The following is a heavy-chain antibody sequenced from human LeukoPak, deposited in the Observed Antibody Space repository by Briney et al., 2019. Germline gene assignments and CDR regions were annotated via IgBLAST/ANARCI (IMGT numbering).Heavy chain of an antibody. J-gene: IGHJ4*02. Sequence: SETLSLTCTVSGGSISSSSYYWGWIRQPPGKGLEWIGYIYYSGSTNYNPSLKSRVTISVDTSKNQFSLKLSSVTAADTAVYYCARGGDRFGELSTNSFDYWGQGTLVTVSS. D-gene: IGHD3-10*01. CDR3: ARGGDRFGELSTNSFDY. CDR1: GGSISSSSYY. V-gene: IGHV4-61*05. CDR2: IYYSGST.